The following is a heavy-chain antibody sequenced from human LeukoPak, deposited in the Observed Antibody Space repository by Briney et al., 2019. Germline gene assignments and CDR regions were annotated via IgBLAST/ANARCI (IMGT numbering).Heavy chain of an antibody. V-gene: IGHV1-18*01. J-gene: IGHJ5*02. Sequence: ASVKVSCKASGYTFTSYGISWVRQAPGQGLEWMGWISAYNGNTNYAQKLQGRVTMTTDTSTSTAYMELRSLRSDDTAVYYCARGGSYYDSSGYYNWFDPWGQGTLVTVSS. CDR1: GYTFTSYG. CDR3: ARGGSYYDSSGYYNWFDP. D-gene: IGHD3-22*01. CDR2: ISAYNGNT.